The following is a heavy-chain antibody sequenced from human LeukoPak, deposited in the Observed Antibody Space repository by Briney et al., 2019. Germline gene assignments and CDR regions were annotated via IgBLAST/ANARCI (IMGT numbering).Heavy chain of an antibody. V-gene: IGHV4-59*01. CDR3: ARVEYSSGWYELDY. Sequence: SETLSLTCTVSGGSISSYYWSWIRQPPGKGLEWIGYIYYSGSTNYNPSLKSRATISVDTSKNQFSLKLSSVTAADTAVYYCARVEYSSGWYELDYWGQGTLVTVSS. D-gene: IGHD6-19*01. CDR1: GGSISSYY. CDR2: IYYSGST. J-gene: IGHJ4*02.